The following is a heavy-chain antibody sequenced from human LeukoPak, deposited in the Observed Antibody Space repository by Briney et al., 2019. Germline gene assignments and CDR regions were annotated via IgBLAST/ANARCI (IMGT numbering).Heavy chain of an antibody. CDR2: IYTSGST. D-gene: IGHD5-24*01. Sequence: SETLSLTCTVSGGSISSGSYDWSWIRQPAGKGLEWIGRIYTSGSTNYNPSLKSRVTIYVDTSKNQFSLKLSCVPAADTAVYYCARALEMAFDYWGQGTLVPVSS. CDR1: GGSISSGSYD. CDR3: ARALEMAFDY. J-gene: IGHJ4*02. V-gene: IGHV4-61*02.